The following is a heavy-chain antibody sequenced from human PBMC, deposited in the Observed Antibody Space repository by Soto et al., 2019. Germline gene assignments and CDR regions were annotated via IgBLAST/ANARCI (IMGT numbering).Heavy chain of an antibody. V-gene: IGHV3-23*01. CDR3: AKAPDYGDYGNWYFDL. J-gene: IGHJ2*01. CDR2: ISGSGGST. Sequence: EVQLLESGGGLVQPGGSLRLSCAACGFTFSSYAMSWVRQAPGKGLEWVSAISGSGGSTYYADSVKGRFTISRDNSKNTLYLQMNSLRAEDTAVYYCAKAPDYGDYGNWYFDLWGRGTLVTVSS. D-gene: IGHD4-17*01. CDR1: GFTFSSYA.